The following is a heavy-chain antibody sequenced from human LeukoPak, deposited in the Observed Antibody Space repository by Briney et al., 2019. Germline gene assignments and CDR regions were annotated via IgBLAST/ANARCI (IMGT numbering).Heavy chain of an antibody. CDR3: AKGHGWEASYYYYYMDV. V-gene: IGHV3-53*05. CDR1: GFTASSNY. J-gene: IGHJ6*03. CDR2: IYSGGST. Sequence: GGSLRLSCAASGFTASSNYMSWVRQAPGKGLEWVSVIYSGGSTYYADSVKGRFTISRDNSKNTLYLKMNSLRAEDTAVYYCAKGHGWEASYYYYYMDVWGKGTTVTISS. D-gene: IGHD1-26*01.